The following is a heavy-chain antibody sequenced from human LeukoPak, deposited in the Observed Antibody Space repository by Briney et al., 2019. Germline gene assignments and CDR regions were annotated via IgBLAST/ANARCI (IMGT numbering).Heavy chain of an antibody. V-gene: IGHV3-74*01. CDR3: ARDRGSSCLDV. D-gene: IGHD6-13*01. Sequence: PGGSLRLSYAASGFTFSSYWMHWVRQAPGKGLVWVSRINSVGSSTSYADSVKGRFTISRDNAKNTLYLQMNSLRAEDTAVYYCARDRGSSCLDVWGKGTTVTVSS. CDR1: GFTFSSYW. J-gene: IGHJ6*04. CDR2: INSVGSST.